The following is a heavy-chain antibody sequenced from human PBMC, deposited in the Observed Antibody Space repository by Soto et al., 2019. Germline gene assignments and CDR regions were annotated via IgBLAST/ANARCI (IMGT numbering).Heavy chain of an antibody. Sequence: EVQLLESGGGLVQPGGSLRLSCAASGFTFSSYAMSWVRQAPGKGLEWVSAISGSGGSTYYADSVKGRFTISRDNSNNTLYLQMNSLRAEDTAVYYCAKDWLAVRGEPPTDWGQGTLVTVSS. CDR3: AKDWLAVRGEPPTD. CDR2: ISGSGGST. D-gene: IGHD3-10*01. J-gene: IGHJ4*02. CDR1: GFTFSSYA. V-gene: IGHV3-23*01.